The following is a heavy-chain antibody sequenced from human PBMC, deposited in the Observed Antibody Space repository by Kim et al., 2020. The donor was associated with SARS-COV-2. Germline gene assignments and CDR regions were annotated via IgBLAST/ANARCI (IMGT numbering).Heavy chain of an antibody. V-gene: IGHV7-4-1*02. CDR2: INTNTGNP. J-gene: IGHJ6*02. D-gene: IGHD2-21*01. Sequence: ASVKVSCKASGYTFTSYAMNWVRQAPGQGLEWMGWINTNTGNPTYAQGFTGRFVFSLDTSVSTAYLQISSLKAEDTAVYYCARGIVWDIVVVIAIYGMDVWGQGTTVTVSS. CDR3: ARGIVWDIVVVIAIYGMDV. CDR1: GYTFTSYA.